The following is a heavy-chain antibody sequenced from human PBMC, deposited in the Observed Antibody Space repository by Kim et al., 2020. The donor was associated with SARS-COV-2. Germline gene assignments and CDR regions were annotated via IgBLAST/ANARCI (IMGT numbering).Heavy chain of an antibody. Sequence: SETLSLTCAVSGGSISSSNWWSWVRQPPGKGLEWIGEIYHSGSTNYNPSLKSRVTISVDKSKNQFSLKLSSVTAADTAVYYCALLLVRGVIRYYYGMDVWGEGTTVTVSS. CDR2: IYHSGST. D-gene: IGHD3-10*01. CDR3: ALLLVRGVIRYYYGMDV. CDR1: GGSISSSNW. V-gene: IGHV4-4*02. J-gene: IGHJ6*04.